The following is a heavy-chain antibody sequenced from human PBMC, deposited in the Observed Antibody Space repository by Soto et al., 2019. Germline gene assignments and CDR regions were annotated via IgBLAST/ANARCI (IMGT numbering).Heavy chain of an antibody. J-gene: IGHJ6*02. CDR2: ISGSGGST. D-gene: IGHD1-20*01. Sequence: PGGSLRLSCAASGFTFSSYAMSWVRQAPGKGLEWVSAISGSGGSTYYADSVKGRFTISRDNSKNTLYLQMNSLRAEDTAVYYCAKPIRVYYYYGMDVWGQGTTVTVSS. CDR1: GFTFSSYA. V-gene: IGHV3-23*01. CDR3: AKPIRVYYYYGMDV.